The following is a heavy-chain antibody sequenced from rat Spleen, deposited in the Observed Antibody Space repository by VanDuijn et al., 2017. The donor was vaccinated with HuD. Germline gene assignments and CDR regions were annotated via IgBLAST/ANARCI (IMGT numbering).Heavy chain of an antibody. D-gene: IGHD1-2*01. CDR1: GFTFSDYY. V-gene: IGHV5-7*01. Sequence: EVQLVESGGALVQPGRSMNLSCAASGFTFSDYYMAWVRQAPKKGLEWVATISYDGSSTYYRDSVKGRFTISRDNAKSTLYLQMDSLRSEDTATYYCARRDFSSFIYAFFDYWGQGVMVTVSS. J-gene: IGHJ2*01. CDR2: ISYDGSST. CDR3: ARRDFSSFIYAFFDY.